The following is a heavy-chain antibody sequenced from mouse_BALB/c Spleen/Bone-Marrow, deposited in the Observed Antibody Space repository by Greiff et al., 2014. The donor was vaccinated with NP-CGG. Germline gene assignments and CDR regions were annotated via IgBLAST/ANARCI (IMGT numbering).Heavy chain of an antibody. V-gene: IGHV5-12-2*01. CDR2: ISNGGGSI. D-gene: IGHD1-1*01. J-gene: IGHJ3*01. CDR3: ASHYYDSSPFAY. CDR1: GFTFSSYT. Sequence: VQLKESGGGLVQPGGSLKLSCAASGFTFSSYTMSWVRQTPEKRLVWVAYISNGGGSIYYPDTEKGRFTISRDNDKNTLYLQMSSLKSEDTAMYYCASHYYDSSPFAYWGQGTLVTVSA.